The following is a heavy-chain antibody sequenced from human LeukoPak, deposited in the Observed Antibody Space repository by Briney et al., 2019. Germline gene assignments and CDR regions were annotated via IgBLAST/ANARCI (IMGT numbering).Heavy chain of an antibody. CDR2: IKSKTDGGTT. CDR3: TTGAVVVTVPFDY. J-gene: IGHJ4*02. Sequence: GGSLRLSCAASGFTFSSYGMNWVRQAPGKGLEWVGRIKSKTDGGTTDYAAPVKGRFTISRDDSKNTLYLQMNSLKTEDTAVYYCTTGAVVVTVPFDYWGQGTLVTVSS. D-gene: IGHD2-21*02. CDR1: GFTFSSYG. V-gene: IGHV3-15*01.